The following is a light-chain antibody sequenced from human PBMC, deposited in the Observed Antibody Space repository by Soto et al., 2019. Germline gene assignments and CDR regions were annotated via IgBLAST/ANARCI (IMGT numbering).Light chain of an antibody. J-gene: IGKJ3*01. CDR2: DAS. Sequence: DLQMTQSPSSLSASVGDRVTITCQASQDISNDLNWYQQKPGKAPKLLIYDASNLETGAPSRFSGSGSGTDFTFTISSLQPEDIATYYCQQYDNLPPFTFGPGTKVDIK. CDR1: QDISND. V-gene: IGKV1-33*01. CDR3: QQYDNLPPFT.